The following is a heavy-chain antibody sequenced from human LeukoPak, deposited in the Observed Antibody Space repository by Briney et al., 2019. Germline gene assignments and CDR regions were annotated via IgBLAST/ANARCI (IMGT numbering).Heavy chain of an antibody. V-gene: IGHV1-18*01. J-gene: IGHJ6*03. CDR1: GYTFTSYG. CDR3: ARDPPTLSHDFWTPTYYYYYYMDV. D-gene: IGHD3-3*01. Sequence: ASVKVSCKASGYTFTSYGISWVRQAPGQGLEWMGWISAYNGNTNYAQKLQGRVTMTTDTSTSTAYMELRSLRSDDTAVYYCARDPPTLSHDFWTPTYYYYYYMDVWGKGTTVTVSS. CDR2: ISAYNGNT.